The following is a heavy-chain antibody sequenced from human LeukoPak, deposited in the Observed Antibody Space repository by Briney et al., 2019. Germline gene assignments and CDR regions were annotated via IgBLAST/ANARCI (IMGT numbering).Heavy chain of an antibody. D-gene: IGHD3-10*01. CDR1: GGSISSSSYY. CDR2: IYYSGST. CDR3: ARDSWFGELIWFDP. Sequence: SETLSLTCTVSGGSISSSSYYWGWIRQPPGKGLEWIGSIYYSGSTYYNPSLKSRVTISVDTSKNQFSLKLSSVTAADAAVYYCARDSWFGELIWFDPWGQGTLVTVSS. V-gene: IGHV4-39*07. J-gene: IGHJ5*02.